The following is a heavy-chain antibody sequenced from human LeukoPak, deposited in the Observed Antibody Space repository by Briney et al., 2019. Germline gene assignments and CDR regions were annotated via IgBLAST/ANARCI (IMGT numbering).Heavy chain of an antibody. V-gene: IGHV3-30*04. Sequence: GGSLRLSCAASEFPFSGYTMHWVRQVPGKGLEWLAVIPYDGGNADYADSVKGRFTISRDNAKNSLYLQMNSLRAEDTAVYYCARSGSYFRYYFDYWGQGTLVTVSS. J-gene: IGHJ4*02. CDR2: IPYDGGNA. CDR1: EFPFSGYT. D-gene: IGHD1-26*01. CDR3: ARSGSYFRYYFDY.